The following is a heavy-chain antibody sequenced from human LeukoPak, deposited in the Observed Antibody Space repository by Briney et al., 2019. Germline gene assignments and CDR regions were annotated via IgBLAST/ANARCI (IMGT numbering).Heavy chain of an antibody. CDR3: ARGKAGYSYGYTGSAVYYYYYMDV. CDR2: INHSGST. D-gene: IGHD5-18*01. Sequence: SETLSLTCAVYGGSFSGYYWSWIRQPPGKGLEWIGEINHSGSTNYDPSLKSRVTISVDTSKNQFSLKLSSVTAADTAVYYCARGKAGYSYGYTGSAVYYYYYMDVWGKGTTVTVSS. J-gene: IGHJ6*03. CDR1: GGSFSGYY. V-gene: IGHV4-34*01.